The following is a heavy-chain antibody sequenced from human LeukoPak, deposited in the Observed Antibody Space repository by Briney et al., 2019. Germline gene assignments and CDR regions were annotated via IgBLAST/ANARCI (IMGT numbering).Heavy chain of an antibody. CDR2: IHTSGTT. Sequence: PSETLSLTCTVSGGSMNSYYWSFIRQSARTGLEWLGRIHTSGTTWYNPSLKSRVTLSIDVSKNRFSLGLTAVTAADTAVYYCARGDFYAGGVRNWFDPWGHGTLVTVSS. CDR3: ARGDFYAGGVRNWFDP. V-gene: IGHV4-4*07. J-gene: IGHJ5*02. CDR1: GGSMNSYY. D-gene: IGHD3-10*02.